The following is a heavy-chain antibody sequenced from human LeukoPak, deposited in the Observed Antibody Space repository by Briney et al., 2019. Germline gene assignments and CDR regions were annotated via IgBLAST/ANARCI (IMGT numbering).Heavy chain of an antibody. Sequence: ASVKVSCKASGYTFTGYYMHWVRQAPGQGLEWMGWINPNSGGTNYAQKFQGRVTMTRDTSISTAYMELSRLRYDDTAVYYCARDWVYCSSTSCYDWGQGTLVTVSS. CDR2: INPNSGGT. D-gene: IGHD2-2*01. CDR3: ARDWVYCSSTSCYD. V-gene: IGHV1-2*02. J-gene: IGHJ4*02. CDR1: GYTFTGYY.